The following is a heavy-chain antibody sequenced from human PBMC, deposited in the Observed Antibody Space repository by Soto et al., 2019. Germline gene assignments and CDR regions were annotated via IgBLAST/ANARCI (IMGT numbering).Heavy chain of an antibody. D-gene: IGHD4-17*01. V-gene: IGHV5-51*01. CDR3: ARIPNDYGDYMELDY. Sequence: PGESLKISCKGSGYSFTSYWIGWVRQMPGKGLEWMGIIYPGDSDTRYSPSFQGQVTISADKSISTAYLQWSSLKASDTAMYYCARIPNDYGDYMELDYWGQGALVTVSS. J-gene: IGHJ4*02. CDR1: GYSFTSYW. CDR2: IYPGDSDT.